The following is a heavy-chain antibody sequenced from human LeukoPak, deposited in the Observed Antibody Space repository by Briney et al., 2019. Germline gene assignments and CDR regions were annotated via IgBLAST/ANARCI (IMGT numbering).Heavy chain of an antibody. Sequence: GGSLRLSCTASGFTFGDYVMSWVRQAPGKGLEWVGFIRSKAYGGTTEYAASVKGRFTISRDDSKSIAYLQMNSLKTEGTAVYYCTRDGAYSYGLIYWGQGTLVTVSS. CDR1: GFTFGDYV. CDR3: TRDGAYSYGLIY. D-gene: IGHD5-18*01. CDR2: IRSKAYGGTT. V-gene: IGHV3-49*04. J-gene: IGHJ4*02.